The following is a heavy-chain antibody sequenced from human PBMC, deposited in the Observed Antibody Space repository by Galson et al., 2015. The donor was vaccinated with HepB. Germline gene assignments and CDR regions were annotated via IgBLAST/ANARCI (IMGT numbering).Heavy chain of an antibody. D-gene: IGHD3-3*01. Sequence: SVKVSCKASGYKFSSYGLNWVRQAPGQGLEWMGWISTYNGDTNCPKKFQGRVSMTTDTSTNTAYMELRSLTTGDTAMYYCARDGVMGWSRSKRYFDYWGQGAQVTVSA. CDR1: GYKFSSYG. V-gene: IGHV1-18*04. J-gene: IGHJ4*02. CDR2: ISTYNGDT. CDR3: ARDGVMGWSRSKRYFDY.